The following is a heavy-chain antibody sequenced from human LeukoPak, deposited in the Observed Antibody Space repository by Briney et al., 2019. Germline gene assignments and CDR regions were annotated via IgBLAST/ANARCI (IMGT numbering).Heavy chain of an antibody. CDR2: IWYDGSNK. V-gene: IGHV3-33*01. Sequence: GGSLRLSCAASGFTFSSYGMPWVRQAPGKGLEWVAVIWYDGSNKYYADSVKGRFTISRDNSKNTLYLQMNSLRAEDTAVYYCARVDDSSGYYEGDAFDIWGQGTMVTVSS. D-gene: IGHD3-22*01. CDR3: ARVDDSSGYYEGDAFDI. CDR1: GFTFSSYG. J-gene: IGHJ3*02.